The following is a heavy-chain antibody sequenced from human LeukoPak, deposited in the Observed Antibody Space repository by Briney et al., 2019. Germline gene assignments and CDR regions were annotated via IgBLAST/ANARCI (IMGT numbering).Heavy chain of an antibody. V-gene: IGHV3-33*01. CDR3: ARGQGGFWSGYWMGYYYYGMDV. Sequence: HSGRSLRLSFAPFGFTFSRDGMHWVREGPGKRLWRVAVIWFAGGNKYYADSVKGRFTISRDNSKNTLYLQMNSLRAEDTAVYYCARGQGGFWSGYWMGYYYYGMDVWGQGTTVTVSS. CDR2: IWFAGGNK. J-gene: IGHJ6*02. D-gene: IGHD3-3*01. CDR1: GFTFSRDG.